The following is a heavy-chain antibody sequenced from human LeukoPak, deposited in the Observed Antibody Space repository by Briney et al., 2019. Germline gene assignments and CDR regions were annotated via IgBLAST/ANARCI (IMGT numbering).Heavy chain of an antibody. J-gene: IGHJ5*02. CDR2: INPNSGGT. Sequence: ASVKVSCKASGYTFTGYYMHWVRQAPGQGLEWMGWINPNSGGTNYAQKFQGRVTMTRDTSISTAYMELSSLRSEDTAVYYCATSLPYGYYDSGGSNWFDPWGQGTLVTVSS. V-gene: IGHV1-2*02. D-gene: IGHD3-22*01. CDR1: GYTFTGYY. CDR3: ATSLPYGYYDSGGSNWFDP.